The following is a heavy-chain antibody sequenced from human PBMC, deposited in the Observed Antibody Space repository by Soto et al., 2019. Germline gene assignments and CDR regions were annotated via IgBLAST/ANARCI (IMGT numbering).Heavy chain of an antibody. CDR2: ISGSGGST. J-gene: IGHJ5*02. V-gene: IGHV3-23*01. CDR3: AKVPPFDP. CDR1: GFTLSSYA. Sequence: GGVLRHSCSAPGFTLSSYALTWVREAPGKGLEWVSAISGSGGSTDYADSVKGRFTSSRDNCKNTLYLQMNGLRAEDTAVYYCAKVPPFDPWGQGTLVTVSS.